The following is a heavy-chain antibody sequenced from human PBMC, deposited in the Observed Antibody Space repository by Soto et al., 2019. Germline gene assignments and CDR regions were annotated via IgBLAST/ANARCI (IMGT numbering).Heavy chain of an antibody. CDR1: GGTFRNYA. V-gene: IGHV1-69*01. Sequence: QVQLVQPGAEVRKPGSSVKVSCRASGGTFRNYAFTWVRQAPGQGLEWMGGIVPMFGATNYAQKFQGRVTITADELTSTVYLDLTSLKSDDTAIYYCARDQGGGLRGRFDPWGQGTLVTVSS. J-gene: IGHJ5*02. CDR3: ARDQGGGLRGRFDP. D-gene: IGHD4-17*01. CDR2: IVPMFGAT.